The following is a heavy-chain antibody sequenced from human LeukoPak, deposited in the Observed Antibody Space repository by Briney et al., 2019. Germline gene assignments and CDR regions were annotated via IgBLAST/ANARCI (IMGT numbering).Heavy chain of an antibody. V-gene: IGHV4-34*01. CDR1: GGSFSGYY. Sequence: SETLSLTCAVYGGSFSGYYWNWIRQPPGKGLEWIGEINHSGSTNYNPSLKSRVTISVDTSKNQFSLKLSSVTAADTAVYYCARGRWGYYYGSGRKGYYFDYWGQGTLVTVSS. D-gene: IGHD3-10*01. J-gene: IGHJ4*02. CDR2: INHSGST. CDR3: ARGRWGYYYGSGRKGYYFDY.